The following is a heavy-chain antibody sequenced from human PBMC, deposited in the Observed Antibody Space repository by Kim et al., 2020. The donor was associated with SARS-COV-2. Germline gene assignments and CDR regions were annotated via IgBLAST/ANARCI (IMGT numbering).Heavy chain of an antibody. CDR3: HGSGNHYDDY. CDR1: GYTLTEVS. J-gene: IGHJ4*02. D-gene: IGHD3-10*01. Sequence: ASVKVSCKISGYTLTEVSRHWVRQAPGKGLEWMGGFNPEDGERISAQNLQGRLTMTEDTSTDTAYMELTSLRSDDTAVYSCHGSGNHYDDYWGQGTLVTVSS. CDR2: FNPEDGER. V-gene: IGHV1-24*01.